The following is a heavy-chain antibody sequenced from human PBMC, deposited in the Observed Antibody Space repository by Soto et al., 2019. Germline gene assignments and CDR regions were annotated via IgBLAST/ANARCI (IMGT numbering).Heavy chain of an antibody. CDR3: ARVALSGAPRKSSAY. CDR2: TRNKANSYST. J-gene: IGHJ4*02. CDR1: GFTFSDHY. Sequence: EVQLVESGGGLVQPGGSLRLSCAASGFTFSDHYMDWVRQAPGKGLEWVGRTRNKANSYSTEYAASVKGRFTISRDDSKNSLYLQMNSLTPVDTAVYYCARVALSGAPRKSSAYWGKGTLVTVPS. V-gene: IGHV3-72*01. D-gene: IGHD4-17*01.